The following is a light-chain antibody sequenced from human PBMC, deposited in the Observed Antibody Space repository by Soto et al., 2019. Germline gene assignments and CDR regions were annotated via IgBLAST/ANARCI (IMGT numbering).Light chain of an antibody. Sequence: EIVLTQSPGTLSLSPGERATLSCRASQSVSSSYLAWYQQKPGQAPRLLIYGASSRASGIPDRFSGSGSGTYFTLTISRLEPEDFAVYYCQQFYTSPPSTFGQGTRLEI. CDR1: QSVSSSY. V-gene: IGKV3-20*01. CDR3: QQFYTSPPST. CDR2: GAS. J-gene: IGKJ5*01.